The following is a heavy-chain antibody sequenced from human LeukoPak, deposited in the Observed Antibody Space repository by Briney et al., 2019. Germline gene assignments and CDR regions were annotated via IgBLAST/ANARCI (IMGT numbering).Heavy chain of an antibody. V-gene: IGHV1-2*02. D-gene: IGHD2-2*02. J-gene: IGHJ4*02. CDR1: GYTFTGYY. Sequence: ASVKVSCKASGYTFTGYYMHWVRQAPGQGLEWMGWINPNSGGTNYAQKFQGRVTMIRDTSISTAYMELSRLRSDDTAVYYCARACSSTSCYRNWGQGTLVTVSS. CDR2: INPNSGGT. CDR3: ARACSSTSCYRN.